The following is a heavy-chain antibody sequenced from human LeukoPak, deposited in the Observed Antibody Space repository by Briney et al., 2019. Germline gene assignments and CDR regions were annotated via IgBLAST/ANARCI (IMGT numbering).Heavy chain of an antibody. CDR3: TRATLTIAVVGIDRAFDI. Sequence: GGSLRLSCAAAGFTFSGSAMHWVRQASGKGLEWVGRIRSKANSYATAYAASVKGRFTISRDDSKNTAYLQMNSLKTEDTVVYYCTRATLTIAVVGIDRAFDIWGQGTMVTVSS. J-gene: IGHJ3*02. D-gene: IGHD6-19*01. CDR2: IRSKANSYAT. CDR1: GFTFSGSA. V-gene: IGHV3-73*01.